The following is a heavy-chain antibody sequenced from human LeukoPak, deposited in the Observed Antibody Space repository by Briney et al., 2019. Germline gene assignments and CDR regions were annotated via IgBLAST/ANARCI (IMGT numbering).Heavy chain of an antibody. CDR3: TRGDQVGATVRRFDF. V-gene: IGHV3-30*04. CDR2: ISYDGSNK. D-gene: IGHD1-26*01. J-gene: IGHJ4*02. Sequence: PGGSLRLPCAASGFTFSSYAMHWVRQAPGKGLEWVAVISYDGSNKYYADSVKGRFTISRDNSKNTLYLQMNSLRAEDTAVYYCTRGDQVGATVRRFDFWGQGTLVTVSS. CDR1: GFTFSSYA.